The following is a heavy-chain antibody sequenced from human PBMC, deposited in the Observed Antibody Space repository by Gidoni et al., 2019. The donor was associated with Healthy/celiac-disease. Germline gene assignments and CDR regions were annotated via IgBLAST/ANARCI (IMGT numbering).Heavy chain of an antibody. D-gene: IGHD5-12*01. Sequence: QVQLQESGPGLVKPSQTLSLTCTVPGGSISRGGYYWSWIRPHPGKGLEWIGYIYYSGSTYYNPSLKSLVTISVDTSKNQFSLKLSSVTAADTAVYYCARGRPYSGYPYWGQGTLVTVSS. CDR2: IYYSGST. CDR3: ARGRPYSGYPY. V-gene: IGHV4-31*01. CDR1: GGSISRGGYY. J-gene: IGHJ4*02.